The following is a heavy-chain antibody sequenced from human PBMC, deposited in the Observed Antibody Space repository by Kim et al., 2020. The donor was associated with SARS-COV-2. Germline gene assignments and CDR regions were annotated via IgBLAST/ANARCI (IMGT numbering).Heavy chain of an antibody. Sequence: GGSLRLSCAASGFSLSKVWMTWVRQAPGKGLEWVGRIKSKTDGGTTDYAAPVKSRFTISTDDSKNTLYLQMNSLKIDDTAVYYCTSVRGGYWGQGTLVTVSA. CDR1: GFSLSKVW. J-gene: IGHJ4*02. CDR2: IKSKTDGGTT. CDR3: TSVRGGY. V-gene: IGHV3-15*01. D-gene: IGHD3-16*01.